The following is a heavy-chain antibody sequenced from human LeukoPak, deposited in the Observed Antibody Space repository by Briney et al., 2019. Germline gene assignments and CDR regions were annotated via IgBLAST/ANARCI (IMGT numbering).Heavy chain of an antibody. D-gene: IGHD6-19*01. V-gene: IGHV3-49*04. J-gene: IGHJ6*02. Sequence: SGGPLRLSCTGFGFIFGDHAMSWVRQAPGKGLEWVGFIRRKDYGATTEYAASMKGRFTISRDDSKGIAYLQMNSLEIEDTAVYYCARGPILLWLHNGMDVWGQGTTVTVSS. CDR1: GFIFGDHA. CDR2: IRRKDYGATT. CDR3: ARGPILLWLHNGMDV.